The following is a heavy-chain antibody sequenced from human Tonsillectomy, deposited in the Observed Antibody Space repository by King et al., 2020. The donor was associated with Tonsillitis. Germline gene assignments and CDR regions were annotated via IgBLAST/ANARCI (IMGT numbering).Heavy chain of an antibody. D-gene: IGHD1-1*01. CDR2: INPNSGGT. V-gene: IGHV1-2*04. CDR1: GYTFTDYY. CDR3: ARSNWNDYFDY. Sequence: VQLVESGAEVKKPGASVKVSCKASGYTFTDYYILWVRQAPGQGLEWLGWINPNSGGTNYAQKFQGWVTMTRDTSITTAYMELSRLTSDDTAVYYCARSNWNDYFDYWGQGTLVTVSS. J-gene: IGHJ4*02.